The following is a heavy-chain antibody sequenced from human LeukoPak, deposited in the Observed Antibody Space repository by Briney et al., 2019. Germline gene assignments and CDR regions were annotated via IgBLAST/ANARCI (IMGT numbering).Heavy chain of an antibody. D-gene: IGHD2-15*01. CDR2: IFHSGNT. CDR3: ARVPIGVVARGAFDM. J-gene: IGHJ3*02. Sequence: SETLSLTCTVSGASITNYYWNWIRQSPDKGLEWIGYIFHSGNTDYNPSLKSRVTMSLDTSKNQFSLKLTSVTATDTAIYYCARVPIGVVARGAFDMWGQGTMVTVSS. CDR1: GASITNYY. V-gene: IGHV4-59*01.